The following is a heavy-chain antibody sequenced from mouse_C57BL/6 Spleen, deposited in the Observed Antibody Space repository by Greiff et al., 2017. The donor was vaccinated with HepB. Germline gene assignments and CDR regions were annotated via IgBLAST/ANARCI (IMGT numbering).Heavy chain of an antibody. CDR2: FYPGSGSI. D-gene: IGHD2-4*01. V-gene: IGHV1-62-2*01. CDR3: ARHEEDYASFAY. Sequence: QVHVKQSGAELVKPGASVKLSCKASGYTFTEYTIHWVKQRSGQGLEWIGWFYPGSGSIKYNEKFKDKATLTADKSSSTVYIELSRLTSEDSAVYFCARHEEDYASFAYWGQGTLVTVSA. CDR1: GYTFTEYT. J-gene: IGHJ3*01.